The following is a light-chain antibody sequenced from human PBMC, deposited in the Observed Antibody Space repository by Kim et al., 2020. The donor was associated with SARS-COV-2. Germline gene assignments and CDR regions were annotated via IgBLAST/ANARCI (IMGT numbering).Light chain of an antibody. J-gene: IGKJ1*01. CDR3: QQYTTWRGA. Sequence: EIVMTQSPATLSVSPGERATLSCRASQSVSSNLAWYQQKPGQAPRLLIYGASTRATGVPARFSGSGSGTEFTLTISSLQSEDFAVYYCQQYTTWRGAFGQGTRVEIK. CDR1: QSVSSN. V-gene: IGKV3-15*01. CDR2: GAS.